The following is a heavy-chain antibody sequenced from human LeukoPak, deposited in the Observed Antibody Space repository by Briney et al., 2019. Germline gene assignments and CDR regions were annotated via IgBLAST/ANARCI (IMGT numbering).Heavy chain of an antibody. J-gene: IGHJ4*02. Sequence: HPGGSLRLSCAASGFTFTNYWMSWVRQAPGKGLEWVANINQDGGEQYYMESVKGRFTISRDNAKNSLYLQMNSLRAEDTAVYYCARDRVWTVLYWGQGTPVTVSS. CDR3: ARDRVWTVLY. D-gene: IGHD6-13*01. V-gene: IGHV3-7*01. CDR1: GFTFTNYW. CDR2: INQDGGEQ.